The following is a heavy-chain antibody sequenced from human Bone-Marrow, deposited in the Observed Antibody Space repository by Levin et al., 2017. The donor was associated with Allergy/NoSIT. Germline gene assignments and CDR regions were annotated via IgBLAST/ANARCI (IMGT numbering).Heavy chain of an antibody. CDR2: INHSGST. Sequence: SQTLSLTCAVYGGSFSGYYWSWIRQPPGKGLEWIGEINHSGSTNYNPSLKSRVTISVDTSKNQFSLKLSSVTAADTAVYYCARKSRGGYYLDYWGQGTLVTVSS. CDR1: GGSFSGYY. D-gene: IGHD3-10*01. V-gene: IGHV4-34*01. CDR3: ARKSRGGYYLDY. J-gene: IGHJ4*02.